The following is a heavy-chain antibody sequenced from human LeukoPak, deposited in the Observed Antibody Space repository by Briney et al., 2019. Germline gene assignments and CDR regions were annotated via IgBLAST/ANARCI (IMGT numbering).Heavy chain of an antibody. J-gene: IGHJ4*02. CDR2: INHSGST. V-gene: IGHV4-34*01. CDR1: GGSFSGYY. CDR3: AIFPAGIAAAGTLY. Sequence: SETLSLTCAVYGGSFSGYYWSWIRQPPGKGLEWIGEINHSGSTNYNPSLKSRVTISVDTSKNQFSLKLSSVTAADTAVYYCAIFPAGIAAAGTLYWGQGTLVTVSS. D-gene: IGHD6-13*01.